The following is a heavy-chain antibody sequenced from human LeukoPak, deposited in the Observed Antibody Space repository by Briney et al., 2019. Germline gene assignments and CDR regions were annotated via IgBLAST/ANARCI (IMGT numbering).Heavy chain of an antibody. CDR3: AGDRSIWFGELLPYYYYGMDV. J-gene: IGHJ6*02. D-gene: IGHD3-10*01. Sequence: PGGSLRLSCAASGFTFSSYGMHWVRQAPGKGLEWVAVISYDGSNKYYADSVKGRFTISRDNSKNTLYLQMNSLRDEDTAVYYCAGDRSIWFGELLPYYYYGMDVWGQGTTVTVPS. CDR1: GFTFSSYG. V-gene: IGHV3-30*03. CDR2: ISYDGSNK.